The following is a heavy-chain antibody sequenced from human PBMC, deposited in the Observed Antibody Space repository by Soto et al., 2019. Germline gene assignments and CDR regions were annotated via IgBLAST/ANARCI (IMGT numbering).Heavy chain of an antibody. CDR3: ARDLAVGLVDY. Sequence: QVQLVQSGAEVKKPGASLKVSCKASGYTFTSYGISWVRQAPGQGLEWMGWISAYNGNIKYAQKLQGRVTMTTDTSTSTGYMELRSLRADDTAVYYCARDLAVGLVDYWGQGTLVTVSS. CDR1: GYTFTSYG. CDR2: ISAYNGNI. J-gene: IGHJ4*02. V-gene: IGHV1-18*01. D-gene: IGHD6-19*01.